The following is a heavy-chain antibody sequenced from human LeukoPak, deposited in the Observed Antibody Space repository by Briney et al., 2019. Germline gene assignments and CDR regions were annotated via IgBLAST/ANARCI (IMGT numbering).Heavy chain of an antibody. Sequence: ASVKVSCKASGYTFTSYYMHWVRQAPGQGLEWMGIINPSGGSTSYAQTFQGRVTMTRDTSTSTVYMELSSLRSEDTAVYYCARDLSACSGGSCFPPDWFDPWGQGTLVTVSS. J-gene: IGHJ5*02. D-gene: IGHD2-15*01. CDR3: ARDLSACSGGSCFPPDWFDP. CDR2: INPSGGST. V-gene: IGHV1-46*01. CDR1: GYTFTSYY.